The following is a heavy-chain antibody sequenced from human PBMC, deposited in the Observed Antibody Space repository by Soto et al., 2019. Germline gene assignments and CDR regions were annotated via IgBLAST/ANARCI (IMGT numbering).Heavy chain of an antibody. J-gene: IGHJ4*02. CDR2: ISYDGSNK. V-gene: IGHV3-30*18. D-gene: IGHD2-15*01. Sequence: QVQLVESGGGVVQPGRALRLSCAASGFTFSSYGMHWVRQAPGKGLEWVAVISYDGSNKYYADSVKGRFTISRDNSKNSRYLQMNSLRAEDTAVYYCAKGGEIVVVVAGYDSAFDYWGQGTLVTVSS. CDR3: AKGGEIVVVVAGYDSAFDY. CDR1: GFTFSSYG.